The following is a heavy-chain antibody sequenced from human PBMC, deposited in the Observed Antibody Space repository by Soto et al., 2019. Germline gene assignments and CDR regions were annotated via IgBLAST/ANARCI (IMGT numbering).Heavy chain of an antibody. V-gene: IGHV6-1*01. CDR3: ACADLGGDRYTLEPLNP. J-gene: IGHJ5*02. D-gene: IGHD1-1*01. CDR2: TYYRSKWYN. CDR1: GDSVSSNSAA. Sequence: SQTLSLTCAISGDSVSSNSAAWNWIRQSPSRGLEWLGRTYYRSKWYNDYAISVKSRITINPDTSKNQLSLQLSSVIPEDTAADSCACADLGGDRYTLEPLNPWGQGTLVTVSS.